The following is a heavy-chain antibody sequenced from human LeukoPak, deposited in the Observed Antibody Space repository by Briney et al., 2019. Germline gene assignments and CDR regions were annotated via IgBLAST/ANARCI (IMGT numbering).Heavy chain of an antibody. CDR1: GFTFTSSA. J-gene: IGHJ4*02. V-gene: IGHV1-58*02. CDR2: IVVGSGNT. D-gene: IGHD3-22*01. CDR3: AAVLGDSSGYYHDY. Sequence: ASVKVSCKASGFTFTSSAMQWVRQARGQRLEWIGWIVVGSGNTNYAQKFQERVTITRDMSTSTAYMELSSLRSEDTAVYYCAAVLGDSSGYYHDYWGQGTLVTVSS.